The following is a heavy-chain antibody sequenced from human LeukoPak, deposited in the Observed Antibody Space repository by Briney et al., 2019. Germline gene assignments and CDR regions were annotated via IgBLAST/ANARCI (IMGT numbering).Heavy chain of an antibody. CDR1: GYTFTGYYY. V-gene: IGHV1-2*02. D-gene: IGHD3-10*01. J-gene: IGHJ1*01. CDR2: ISPNSGDT. Sequence: ASVKVSCKASGYTFTGYYYMHWVRQAPGQGLEWMGWISPNSGDTNYAQNFQGRVTMTRDTSISTAYLELSGLRSADTAVYYCARAWASGSYYTFWGQGTLVTVSS. CDR3: ARAWASGSYYTF.